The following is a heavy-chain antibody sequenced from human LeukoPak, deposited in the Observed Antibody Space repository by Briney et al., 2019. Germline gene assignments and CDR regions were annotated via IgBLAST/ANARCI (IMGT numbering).Heavy chain of an antibody. D-gene: IGHD3-10*01. V-gene: IGHV3-23*01. CDR3: AKAQVPESYGSGSYYVGSDY. J-gene: IGHJ4*02. CDR1: GFTFSRYA. Sequence: GASLRPSCAASGFTFSRYAVGWVRQVPGKGLEWVSAISGSGGITYYADSVKGRFTISRDNSKNTLYLQMNSLRAEDTAIYYCAKAQVPESYGSGSYYVGSDYWGQGTLVTVSS. CDR2: ISGSGGIT.